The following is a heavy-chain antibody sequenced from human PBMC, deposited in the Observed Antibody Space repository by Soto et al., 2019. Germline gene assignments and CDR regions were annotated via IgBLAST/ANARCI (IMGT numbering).Heavy chain of an antibody. V-gene: IGHV1-46*01. Sequence: ASVKVSCKASGYTFTSYYMHWVRQAPGQGLEWMGIINPSGGSTSYAQKFQGRVTMTRDTSTSTVYMELSSLRSEDTAVYYCATFPITIFGVVNGMDVWGQGTTVTVSS. CDR3: ATFPITIFGVVNGMDV. CDR2: INPSGGST. D-gene: IGHD3-3*01. CDR1: GYTFTSYY. J-gene: IGHJ6*02.